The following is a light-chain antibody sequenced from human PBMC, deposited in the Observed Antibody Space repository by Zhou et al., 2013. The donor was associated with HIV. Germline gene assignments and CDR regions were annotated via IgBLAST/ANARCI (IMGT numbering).Light chain of an antibody. CDR1: QSVSSD. Sequence: EIVLTQSPVTLSLSPGERATLSCRASQSVSSDLAWYQQKPGQAPRLLIFDASNRATGIPARFSGRGSGTDFALTISSLEPEDFAVYYCLQYSNWPLTFGGGTKVEIK. CDR3: LQYSNWPLT. J-gene: IGKJ4*01. V-gene: IGKV3-11*01. CDR2: DAS.